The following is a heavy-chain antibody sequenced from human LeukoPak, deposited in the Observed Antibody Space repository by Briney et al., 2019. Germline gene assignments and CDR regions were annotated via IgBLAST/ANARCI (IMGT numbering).Heavy chain of an antibody. V-gene: IGHV3-21*01. Sequence: GGSLRLSCAASGFTFNRYSMNWVRQAPGKGLEWVSSISSSSSYIYYADSVKGRFTISRDNAKNSLSLQMNSLRDEDTAVYYCARETPDSSSWTAFDFWGQGTLVTVSS. D-gene: IGHD6-13*01. CDR2: ISSSSSYI. J-gene: IGHJ4*02. CDR3: ARETPDSSSWTAFDF. CDR1: GFTFNRYS.